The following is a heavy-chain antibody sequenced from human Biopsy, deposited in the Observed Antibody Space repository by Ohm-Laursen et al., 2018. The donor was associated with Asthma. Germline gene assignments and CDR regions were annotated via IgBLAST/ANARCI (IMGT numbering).Heavy chain of an antibody. V-gene: IGHV3-23*01. J-gene: IGHJ3*02. CDR2: ITGSGGFT. CDR1: GFTFSNYA. CDR3: ARSYGGSFFSGSFDI. D-gene: IGHD4-23*01. Sequence: LSLTCAASGFTFSNYAMSWVRQAPGKGLEWVSSITGSGGFTYYADSVKGRFTISRDKSENTLYLQMHSLRAEDTAVYYCARSYGGSFFSGSFDIWGQGTMVTVSS.